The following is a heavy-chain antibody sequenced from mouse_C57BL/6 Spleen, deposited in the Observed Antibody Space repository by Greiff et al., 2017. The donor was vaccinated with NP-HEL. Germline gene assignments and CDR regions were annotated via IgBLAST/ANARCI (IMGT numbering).Heavy chain of an antibody. D-gene: IGHD1-1*01. CDR3: ARSTTVVAFHYYAMDY. V-gene: IGHV1-81*01. J-gene: IGHJ4*01. CDR1: GYTFTSYG. CDR2: IYPRSGNT. Sequence: VKLVESGAELARPGASVKLSCKASGYTFTSYGISWVKQRTGQGLEWIGEIYPRSGNTYYNEKFKGKATLTADKSSSTAYMELRSLTSEDSAVYFCARSTTVVAFHYYAMDYWGQGTSVTVSS.